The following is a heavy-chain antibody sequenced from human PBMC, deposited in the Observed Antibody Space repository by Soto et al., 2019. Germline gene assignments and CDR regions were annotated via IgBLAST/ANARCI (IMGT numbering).Heavy chain of an antibody. CDR2: IIPIFGTA. Sequence: SVKVSCKASGGTSSSYAISWVRQAPGQGLEWMGGIIPIFGTANYAQKFQGRVTITADKSTSTAYMELSSLRSEDTAVYYCARDRSYYDSSGYYRGYGMDVWGQGTTVTVSS. CDR1: GGTSSSYA. D-gene: IGHD3-22*01. J-gene: IGHJ6*02. V-gene: IGHV1-69*06. CDR3: ARDRSYYDSSGYYRGYGMDV.